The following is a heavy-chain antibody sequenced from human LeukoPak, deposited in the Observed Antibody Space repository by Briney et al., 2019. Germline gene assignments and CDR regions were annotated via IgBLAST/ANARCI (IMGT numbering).Heavy chain of an antibody. Sequence: SVKVSCKASGGTFSSYAISWVRQAPGQGLEWMGGIIPIFGTANYAQKFQGRVTITADKSTSTAYMELSSLRSEDPAVYYCPRRDWGYCSSTSCPHDAFDIWGQGTMVTVSS. J-gene: IGHJ3*02. CDR2: IIPIFGTA. CDR3: PRRDWGYCSSTSCPHDAFDI. V-gene: IGHV1-69*06. CDR1: GGTFSSYA. D-gene: IGHD2-2*01.